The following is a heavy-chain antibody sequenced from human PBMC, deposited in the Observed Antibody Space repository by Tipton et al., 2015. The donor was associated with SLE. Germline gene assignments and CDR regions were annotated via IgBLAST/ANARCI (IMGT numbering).Heavy chain of an antibody. CDR3: ARGRSTWGY. J-gene: IGHJ4*02. Sequence: TLSLTCTVSGGSFTSHYWSWIRQPPGKGLEWIGCTHYSGNTAYSPSLRSRVTMSVDTSKKQISLKLRSVTAADTAVYYCARGRSTWGYWGQGTLVNVSS. CDR2: THYSGNT. CDR1: GGSFTSHY. V-gene: IGHV4-59*11. D-gene: IGHD1-26*01.